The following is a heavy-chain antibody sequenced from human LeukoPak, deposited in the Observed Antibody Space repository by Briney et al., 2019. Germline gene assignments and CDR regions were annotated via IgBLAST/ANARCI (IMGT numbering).Heavy chain of an antibody. D-gene: IGHD2-2*01. J-gene: IGHJ4*02. CDR1: GGTFSSYA. CDR2: IIPIFGTA. Sequence: ASVKVSCKASGGTFSSYAISWVRQAPGQGLEWMGGIIPIFGTANYAQKFQGRVTITTDESTSTAYMELSSLRSEDTAVYYCASVWRSSTSLGSFDYWGQGTLVTVSS. CDR3: ASVWRSSTSLGSFDY. V-gene: IGHV1-69*05.